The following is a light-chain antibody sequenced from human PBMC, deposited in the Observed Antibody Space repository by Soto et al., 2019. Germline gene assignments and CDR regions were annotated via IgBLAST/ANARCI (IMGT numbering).Light chain of an antibody. Sequence: QSVLTQPPSASGTPGQRVTISCSGGSSNIGINTVNWYQQLPGTAPKVLIYTDNERPSGVPDRFSGSKSGTSASLAINGLQSGDEADYYCSSYTGGNPSYVFGTGTKVTVL. J-gene: IGLJ1*01. CDR2: TDN. CDR1: SSNIGINT. V-gene: IGLV1-44*01. CDR3: SSYTGGNPSYV.